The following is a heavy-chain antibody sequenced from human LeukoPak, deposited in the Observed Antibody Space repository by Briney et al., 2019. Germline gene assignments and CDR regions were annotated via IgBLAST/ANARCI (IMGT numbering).Heavy chain of an antibody. CDR3: ASYLGYSYGLPNAFDI. D-gene: IGHD5-18*01. V-gene: IGHV3-21*01. Sequence: TGGSLRLSCAASGFTFSSYSMNWVRQAPGKGLEWVSSISSSSSYIYYADSVKGRFTISRDNAKNSLYLQMNSLRAEGTAVYYCASYLGYSYGLPNAFDIWGQGTMVTVSS. CDR2: ISSSSSYI. CDR1: GFTFSSYS. J-gene: IGHJ3*02.